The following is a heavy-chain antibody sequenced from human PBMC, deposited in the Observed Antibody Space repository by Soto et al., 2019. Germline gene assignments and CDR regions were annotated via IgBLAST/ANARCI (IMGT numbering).Heavy chain of an antibody. D-gene: IGHD6-13*01. CDR2: IWYDGSNK. V-gene: IGHV3-33*01. CDR1: GFTFSSYG. Sequence: GGSLRLSCAASGFTFSSYGMHWVRQAPGKGLEWVAVIWYDGSNKYYADSVKGRFTISRDNSKNTLYLQMNSLRAEDTAVYYCARDLAASIAAAGKGYYYYGMDVWGQGTTVTVSS. CDR3: ARDLAASIAAAGKGYYYYGMDV. J-gene: IGHJ6*02.